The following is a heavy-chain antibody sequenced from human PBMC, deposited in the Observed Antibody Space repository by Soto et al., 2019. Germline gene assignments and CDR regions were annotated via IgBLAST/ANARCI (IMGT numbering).Heavy chain of an antibody. V-gene: IGHV2-26*01. CDR1: GLSISDSAMG. CDR3: AGRHLAVAGSPWFDP. J-gene: IGHJ5*02. CDR2: IDSSGEK. D-gene: IGHD6-19*01. Sequence: QVTLKESGPVLVNPTEPLTLRCTVSGLSISDSAMGVSWIRQPPGKALEWLAHIDSSGEKSYRTFLKTRLTISKDTSKSQIVLIMTNMDPADTGTYYCAGRHLAVAGSPWFDPWGQGILVTVSS.